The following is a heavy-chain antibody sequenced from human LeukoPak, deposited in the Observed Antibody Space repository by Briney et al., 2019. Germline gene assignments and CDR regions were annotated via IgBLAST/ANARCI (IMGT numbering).Heavy chain of an antibody. J-gene: IGHJ3*01. Sequence: GGSLRLSCAASGFTFSSYGMHWVRQAPGKGLEWVAVISYDGSNKYYADSVKGRFTITRDTSKNTLYLQMNSLRAEDTALYYCARDGGGGPSARRTSADAFDFWGQGTMVAVSS. CDR3: ARDGGGGPSARRTSADAFDF. CDR1: GFTFSSYG. D-gene: IGHD6-6*01. V-gene: IGHV3-30*03. CDR2: ISYDGSNK.